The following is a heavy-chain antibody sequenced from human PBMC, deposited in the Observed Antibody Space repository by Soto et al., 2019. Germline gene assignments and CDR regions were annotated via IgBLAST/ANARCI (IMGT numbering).Heavy chain of an antibody. V-gene: IGHV4-39*01. CDR1: GFSISNTNYY. D-gene: IGHD3-10*01. CDR3: ARQVYGSARYDY. Sequence: SETLSLTCTVSGFSISNTNYYWGWIRQPPGKGLEWIGNIYYSGNTYSNPSLKSRVTISVDTSKNQFSLKLTSVTAADTAVYYCARQVYGSARYDYWGQGTLVTVS. J-gene: IGHJ4*02. CDR2: IYYSGNT.